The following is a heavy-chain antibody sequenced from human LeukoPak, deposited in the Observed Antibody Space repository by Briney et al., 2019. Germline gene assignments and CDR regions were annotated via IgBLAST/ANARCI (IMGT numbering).Heavy chain of an antibody. CDR3: ARETINRLDY. CDR1: GFPFRSYA. CDR2: IGGRGSNT. J-gene: IGHJ4*02. V-gene: IGHV3-23*01. D-gene: IGHD3-9*01. Sequence: GGSLRLSCAASGFPFRSYAMSWVRQAPGKGLEWVSAIGGRGSNTYYADSVKGRFTISRDNAKNSLFLQMNSLRGEDTAVYYCARETINRLDYWGQGTLVTVSS.